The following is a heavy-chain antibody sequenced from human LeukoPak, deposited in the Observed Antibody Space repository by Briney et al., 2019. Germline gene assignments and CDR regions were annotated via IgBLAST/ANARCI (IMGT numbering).Heavy chain of an antibody. J-gene: IGHJ5*02. V-gene: IGHV1-2*02. Sequence: ASVKVSCKASGYTFTGYYMHWVRQAPGQGLEWMGWINPNSGGTNYAQKFQGRVTMTRDTSISTAYMELSRLRSDDTAVYYCARVPTDFWSPLNWFDPWGQGTLVTVSS. CDR1: GYTFTGYY. D-gene: IGHD3-3*01. CDR2: INPNSGGT. CDR3: ARVPTDFWSPLNWFDP.